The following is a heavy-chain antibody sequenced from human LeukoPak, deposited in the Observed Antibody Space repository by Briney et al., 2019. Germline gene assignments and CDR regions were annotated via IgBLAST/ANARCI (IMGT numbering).Heavy chain of an antibody. CDR3: ARVRSGWYYMDV. Sequence: PSETLSLTCAVYGGSFSGYYWSWIRQPPGKGLEWIGYIYYSGSTYYNPSLKSRVTISVDTSKNQFSLKLSSVTAADTAVYYCARVRSGWYYMDVWGKGTTVTVSS. J-gene: IGHJ6*03. D-gene: IGHD6-19*01. CDR2: IYYSGST. CDR1: GGSFSGYY. V-gene: IGHV4-30-4*08.